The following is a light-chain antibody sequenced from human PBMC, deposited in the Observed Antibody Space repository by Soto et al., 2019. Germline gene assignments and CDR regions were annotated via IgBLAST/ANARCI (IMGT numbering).Light chain of an antibody. Sequence: QLVLTQPPSASGTPGQRVTISCSGSSSNIGSNTVNWYQQLPGTAPKLLIYSNNQRPSGVPDRFSGSKSGTSASLAISGLQSEDWADYYCAAWDDSLNGVVFGGGAKLTVL. V-gene: IGLV1-44*01. J-gene: IGLJ2*01. CDR3: AAWDDSLNGVV. CDR2: SNN. CDR1: SSNIGSNT.